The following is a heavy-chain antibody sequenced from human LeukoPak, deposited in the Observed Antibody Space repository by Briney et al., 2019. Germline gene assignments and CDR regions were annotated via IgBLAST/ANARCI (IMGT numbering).Heavy chain of an antibody. CDR3: ARDCGGDCYSHYFDY. J-gene: IGHJ4*02. CDR2: IRGSASST. V-gene: IGHV3-23*01. CDR1: GFTFSNYA. Sequence: PGGSLRLSCAASGFTFSNYAMSWVRQAPGKGLEWVSAIRGSASSTYHADSVKGRFTISRDNAKNSLYLQMNSLRADDTAVYYCARDCGGDCYSHYFDYWGQGTLVTVSS. D-gene: IGHD2-21*02.